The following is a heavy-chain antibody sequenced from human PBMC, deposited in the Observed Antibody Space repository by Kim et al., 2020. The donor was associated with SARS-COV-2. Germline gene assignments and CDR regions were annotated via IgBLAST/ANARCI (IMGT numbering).Heavy chain of an antibody. Sequence: GGSLRLSCAASGFTFSSYSMNWVRQAPGKGLEWVSSISSSSSYIYYADSVKGRFTISRDNAKNSLYLQMNSLRAEDTAVYYCARDLGEPTDLGYGMDVWGQGTTVTVSS. CDR1: GFTFSSYS. J-gene: IGHJ6*02. CDR2: ISSSSSYI. D-gene: IGHD3-16*01. CDR3: ARDLGEPTDLGYGMDV. V-gene: IGHV3-21*01.